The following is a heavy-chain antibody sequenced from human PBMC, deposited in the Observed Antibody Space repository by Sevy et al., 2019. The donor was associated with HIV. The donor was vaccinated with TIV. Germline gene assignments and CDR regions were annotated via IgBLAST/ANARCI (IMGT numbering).Heavy chain of an antibody. CDR2: IKQDESEI. CDR1: GFPFSNYW. Sequence: GGSLRLSCAVLGFPFSNYWMSWVRQAPGKGLEWVANIKQDESEIYNVDSVKGRFTISRDNAKNSVSLQMNSLGAEDTAVYYCARGPNYGDRTDYFEYWGQGILVTVSS. J-gene: IGHJ4*02. CDR3: ARGPNYGDRTDYFEY. V-gene: IGHV3-7*01. D-gene: IGHD4-17*01.